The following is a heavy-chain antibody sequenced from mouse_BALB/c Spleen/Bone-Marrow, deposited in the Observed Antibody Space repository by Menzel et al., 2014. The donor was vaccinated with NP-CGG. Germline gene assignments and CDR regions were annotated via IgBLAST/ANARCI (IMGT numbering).Heavy chain of an antibody. CDR2: IYPGSGST. CDR1: GYIFTSYW. CDR3: TQGY. J-gene: IGHJ2*01. V-gene: IGHV1S22*01. Sequence: LQQSGSELVRPGASVKLSRKASGYIFTSYWMHWVKQRPGQGLEWIGNIYPGSGSTNYDEKFKSKATLTVDTSSSTAYMQLSSLTSEDSAVYYCTQGYWGQGTTLTVSS.